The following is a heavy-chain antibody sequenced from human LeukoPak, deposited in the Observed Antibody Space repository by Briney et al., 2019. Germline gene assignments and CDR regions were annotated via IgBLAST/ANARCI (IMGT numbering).Heavy chain of an antibody. J-gene: IGHJ3*02. Sequence: PGGSLRLSCAASGFTFSSYWMSWVRQAPGKGLEWVANIKKDGSEKYYVDSVKGRFTISRDNAKKPLYLQMNSLRAEDTAVYYCARGWGSSGWYAFDIWGQGTMVTVSS. CDR3: ARGWGSSGWYAFDI. CDR2: IKKDGSEK. CDR1: GFTFSSYW. D-gene: IGHD6-19*01. V-gene: IGHV3-7*01.